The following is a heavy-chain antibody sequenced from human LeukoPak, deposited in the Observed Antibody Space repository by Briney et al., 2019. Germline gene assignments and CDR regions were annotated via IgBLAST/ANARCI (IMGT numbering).Heavy chain of an antibody. V-gene: IGHV3-7*01. J-gene: IGHJ4*02. Sequence: GGSLRLSCTTSGFSFRNYWMGWVRQAPGKGLEWVANIKQDESEKYYVGSVKGRFSISRDNAKNSLYLQMNSLRAEDTAVYYCVVVVAATDYDYWGQGTLVTVSS. CDR2: IKQDESEK. D-gene: IGHD2-15*01. CDR1: GFSFRNYW. CDR3: VVVVAATDYDY.